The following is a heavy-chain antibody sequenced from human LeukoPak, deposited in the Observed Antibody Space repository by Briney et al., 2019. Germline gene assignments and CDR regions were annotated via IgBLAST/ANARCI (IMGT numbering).Heavy chain of an antibody. D-gene: IGHD5-12*01. CDR2: IYHSGST. J-gene: IGHJ6*03. Sequence: SETLPLTCTVSDYSISSSYYWGWIRQPPGKGLEWFGIIYHSGSTYYNPSLKSRVTISVDTSKNQFSLKLSSVTAADTAVYYCARDQEEESGYDFLGTGNYYYYYMDVWGKGTTVTISS. CDR3: ARDQEEESGYDFLGTGNYYYYYMDV. V-gene: IGHV4-38-2*02. CDR1: DYSISSSYY.